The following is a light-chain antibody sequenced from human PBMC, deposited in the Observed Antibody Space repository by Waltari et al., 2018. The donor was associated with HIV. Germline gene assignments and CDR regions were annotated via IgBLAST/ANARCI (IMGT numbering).Light chain of an antibody. CDR3: QQYGTSPGT. Sequence: EIVLTQSPGTLSLSPGERVTLSCRASHSVSNFLAWYQQKPGQAPRLLIHGASNRASGIPDRFSGSGSGTDFSLTISGLVPEDFAVYYCQQYGTSPGTFGQGTKVDIK. V-gene: IGKV3-20*01. CDR2: GAS. J-gene: IGKJ1*01. CDR1: HSVSNF.